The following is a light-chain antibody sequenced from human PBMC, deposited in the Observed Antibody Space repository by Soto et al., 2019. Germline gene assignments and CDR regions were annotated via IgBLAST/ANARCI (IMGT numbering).Light chain of an antibody. Sequence: DIQMTQSPSSLSAAIGDRITITCQESQIIKNYINWYQHKPGAAPKLMIFGASNLESGVPSRFSGSGSGTEFTLSISSLQPEDFATYYCQQGYSTTPITFGQGTRLEIK. J-gene: IGKJ5*01. CDR3: QQGYSTTPIT. V-gene: IGKV1-39*01. CDR2: GAS. CDR1: QIIKNY.